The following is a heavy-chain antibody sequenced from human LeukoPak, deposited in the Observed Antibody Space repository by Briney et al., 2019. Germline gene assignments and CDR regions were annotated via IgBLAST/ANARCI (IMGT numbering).Heavy chain of an antibody. CDR2: INHSGST. J-gene: IGHJ4*02. V-gene: IGHV4-34*01. D-gene: IGHD2-21*02. CDR3: ARGEETEGYLDY. CDR1: GGSFSGYY. Sequence: SETLSLTCAVYGGSFSGYYWSWIRQPPGKGLEWIGEINHSGSTNYNPSLKSRVTISVDTSKNQFSLKLSSVTAADTAVYYCARGEETEGYLDYWGQGTLVTVSS.